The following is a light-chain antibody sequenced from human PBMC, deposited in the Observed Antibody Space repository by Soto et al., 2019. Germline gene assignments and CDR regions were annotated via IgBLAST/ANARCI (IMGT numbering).Light chain of an antibody. V-gene: IGKV1-9*01. Sequence: DIQLTQSPSFLSASVGDRVTITCRASQGISSYLAWYQQKPGKAPKLLIYAASTLQSGVPSRFRGSGSGTEFTLTISSLQPEDFAPYCCQQLSSYPLTFGPGTNVDIK. J-gene: IGKJ3*01. CDR2: AAS. CDR3: QQLSSYPLT. CDR1: QGISSY.